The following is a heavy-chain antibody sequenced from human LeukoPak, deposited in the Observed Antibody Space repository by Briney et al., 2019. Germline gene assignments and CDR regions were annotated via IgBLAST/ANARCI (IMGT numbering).Heavy chain of an antibody. Sequence: GGSLRLSCAASGFTFSSYAMSWVRQAPGKGLEWVAVISYDGSNKYYADSVKGRFTISRDNSKNTLYLQMNSLRAEDTAVYYCARDGRIAARPGTEDAFDIWGQGTMVTVSS. CDR2: ISYDGSNK. V-gene: IGHV3-30*04. CDR3: ARDGRIAARPGTEDAFDI. D-gene: IGHD6-6*01. CDR1: GFTFSSYA. J-gene: IGHJ3*02.